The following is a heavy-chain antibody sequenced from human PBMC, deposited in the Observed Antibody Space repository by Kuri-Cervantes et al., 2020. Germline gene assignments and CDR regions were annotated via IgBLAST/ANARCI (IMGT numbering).Heavy chain of an antibody. CDR1: GFTFSSYG. CDR2: ISYDGSNK. CDR3: AKSYYGSGGYGMDV. D-gene: IGHD3-10*01. J-gene: IGHJ6*02. Sequence: GESLKISCAASGFTFSSYGMHWVRQAPGKGLEWVAVISYDGSNKYYADYVKGRFTISRDNSKNTLYLQKNSLRAEDTDVYYCAKSYYGSGGYGMDVWGQGTTVTVSS. V-gene: IGHV3-30*18.